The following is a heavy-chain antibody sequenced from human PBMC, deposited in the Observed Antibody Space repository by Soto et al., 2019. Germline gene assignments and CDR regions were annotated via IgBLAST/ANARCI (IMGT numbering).Heavy chain of an antibody. V-gene: IGHV4-31*03. J-gene: IGHJ5*02. CDR3: ARVLLPTSLGYSSSWYPGWFDP. CDR1: GGSISGGGYY. D-gene: IGHD6-13*01. CDR2: IYYSGST. Sequence: SETLCLTYTVSGGSISGGGYYWSWIRQHPGKGLEWIGYIYYSGSTYYNPSLKSRVTISVDTSKNQFSLKLSSVTAADTAVYYCARVLLPTSLGYSSSWYPGWFDPWGQGTLVTVSS.